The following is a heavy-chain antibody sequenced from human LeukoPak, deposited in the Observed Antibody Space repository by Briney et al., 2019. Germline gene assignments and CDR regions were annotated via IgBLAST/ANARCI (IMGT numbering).Heavy chain of an antibody. CDR2: INGRGGST. V-gene: IGHV3-23*01. D-gene: IGHD3-22*01. J-gene: IGHJ4*02. CDR3: ARVSLVIEPG. Sequence: GGSLRLSCAASGFTFSNYAMSWVRQAPGKGLEWVSSINGRGGSTYYADSVKGRFTISRDNAKNSLYLQMNSLRAEDTAVYYCARVSLVIEPGWGQGTLVTVSS. CDR1: GFTFSNYA.